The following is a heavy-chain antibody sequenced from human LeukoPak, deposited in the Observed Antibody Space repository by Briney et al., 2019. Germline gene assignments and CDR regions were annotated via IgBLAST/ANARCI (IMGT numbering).Heavy chain of an antibody. CDR2: INPNSGGT. V-gene: IGHV1-2*02. Sequence: ASVKVSCKASGYTFTGYYMHWVRQAPGQGLEWMGWINPNSGGTNYAQKFQGRVTMTRDTSISTAYMELSRLRSDDTAVYYCARESGGDYAFDIWGQGTMVTVSS. J-gene: IGHJ3*02. CDR3: ARESGGDYAFDI. CDR1: GYTFTGYY. D-gene: IGHD2-21*01.